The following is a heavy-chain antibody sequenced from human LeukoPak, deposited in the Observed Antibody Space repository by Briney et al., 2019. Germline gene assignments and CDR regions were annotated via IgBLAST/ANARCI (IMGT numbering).Heavy chain of an antibody. Sequence: GGSLRLSCAASGFTVSSNYMSWVRQAPGKGLEWVSVIYSGGSTYYADSVMGRFTISRDISKNTLYLQMNSLRAEDTAVYYCAREGLGAAYYFDYWGQGTLVTVSS. CDR1: GFTVSSNY. V-gene: IGHV3-66*01. D-gene: IGHD2-15*01. J-gene: IGHJ4*02. CDR2: IYSGGST. CDR3: AREGLGAAYYFDY.